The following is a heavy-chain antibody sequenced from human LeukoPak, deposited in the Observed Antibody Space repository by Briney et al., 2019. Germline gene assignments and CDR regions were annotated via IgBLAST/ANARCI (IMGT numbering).Heavy chain of an antibody. J-gene: IGHJ5*02. Sequence: GASVKVSCKASGYTFTSYGISWVRQAPGQGLEWMGWISAYNGNTNYAQKLQGRVTMTTDTSTSTAYMELRSLSSDDTAVYYCARVEYCSSTSCYGWFDPWGQGTLVNVSS. CDR2: ISAYNGNT. D-gene: IGHD2-2*01. CDR3: ARVEYCSSTSCYGWFDP. V-gene: IGHV1-18*01. CDR1: GYTFTSYG.